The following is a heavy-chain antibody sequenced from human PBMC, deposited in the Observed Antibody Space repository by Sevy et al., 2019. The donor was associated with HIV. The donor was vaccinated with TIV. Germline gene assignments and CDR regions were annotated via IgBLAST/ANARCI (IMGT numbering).Heavy chain of an antibody. D-gene: IGHD5-18*01. CDR1: GYTFTGQY. CDR3: SRDLRLRGYSYGCFDY. J-gene: IGHJ4*02. CDR2: INPNSGDT. Sequence: ASVKVSCKASGYTFTGQYIHWVRQAPGQGLEWMGWINPNSGDTKYAQEFKGRVTMTRDTSISTAYMELSGLKSDDTAVYYCSRDLRLRGYSYGCFDYWGQGTLVTVPS. V-gene: IGHV1-2*02.